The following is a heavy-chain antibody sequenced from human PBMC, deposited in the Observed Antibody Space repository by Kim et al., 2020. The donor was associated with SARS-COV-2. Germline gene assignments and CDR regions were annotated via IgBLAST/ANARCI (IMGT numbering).Heavy chain of an antibody. V-gene: IGHV3-9*01. CDR2: ISWNSGSI. CDR3: AKDMKVRGVILLGFDY. D-gene: IGHD3-10*01. Sequence: GGSLRLSCAASGFTFGDYAMHWVRQAPGKGLEWVSGISWNSGSIGYADSVKGRFTISRDNAKNSLYLQMNSLRAEDTALYYCAKDMKVRGVILLGFDYWGQGTLVTVSS. CDR1: GFTFGDYA. J-gene: IGHJ4*02.